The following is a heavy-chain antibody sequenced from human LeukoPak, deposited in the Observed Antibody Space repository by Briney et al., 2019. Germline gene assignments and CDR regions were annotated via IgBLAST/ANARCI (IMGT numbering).Heavy chain of an antibody. D-gene: IGHD6-6*01. V-gene: IGHV4-59*01. Sequence: PSETLSLTCTASGGSISSYYWSWIRQPPGKGLEWIGYIYYSGSTNYNPSLKSRVTISVDTSKNQFSLKLSSVTAADTAVYYCARAGSSASLFDYWGQGTLVTVSS. J-gene: IGHJ4*02. CDR3: ARAGSSASLFDY. CDR1: GGSISSYY. CDR2: IYYSGST.